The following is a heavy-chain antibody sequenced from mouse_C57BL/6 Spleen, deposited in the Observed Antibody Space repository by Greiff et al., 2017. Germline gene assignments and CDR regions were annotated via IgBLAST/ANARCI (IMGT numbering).Heavy chain of an antibody. CDR3: AKSYDRGAWFAY. V-gene: IGHV1-69*01. Sequence: VQLQQPGAELVMPGASVKLSCKASGYTFTSYWMHWVKRRPGQGLEWIGEIDPSDSYTNYNQKFKGKSTLTVDKSSSTAYMQLSSLTSEDSAVYYCAKSYDRGAWFAYWGQGTLVTVSA. CDR1: GYTFTSYW. CDR2: IDPSDSYT. D-gene: IGHD2-12*01. J-gene: IGHJ3*01.